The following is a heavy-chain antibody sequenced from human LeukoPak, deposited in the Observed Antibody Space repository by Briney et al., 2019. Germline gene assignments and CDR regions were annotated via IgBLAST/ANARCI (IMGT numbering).Heavy chain of an antibody. Sequence: ASVKVSCKASGYSFTSYGFSWVRQAPGQGLEWMGWINPNSGGTNYAQKFQGWVTMTRDTSISTAYMELSSLRSEDTAVYYCARARAIAAPRGGFDPWGQGTLVTVSS. D-gene: IGHD6-13*01. CDR2: INPNSGGT. CDR1: GYSFTSYG. V-gene: IGHV1-2*04. CDR3: ARARAIAAPRGGFDP. J-gene: IGHJ5*02.